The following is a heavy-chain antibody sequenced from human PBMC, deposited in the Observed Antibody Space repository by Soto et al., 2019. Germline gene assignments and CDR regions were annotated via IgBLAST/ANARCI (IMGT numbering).Heavy chain of an antibody. CDR2: IYYSGST. J-gene: IGHJ5*02. V-gene: IGHV4-59*01. D-gene: IGHD3-10*01. Sequence: SSETLSLTCTVSGGSISSYYWSWIRQPPGKGLEWIGYIYYSGSTNYNPSLKSRVTISVDTSKNQFSLKLSSVTAADTAVYYCASLYYYGSGSYDSWFDPWGQGPLVTAPQ. CDR3: ASLYYYGSGSYDSWFDP. CDR1: GGSISSYY.